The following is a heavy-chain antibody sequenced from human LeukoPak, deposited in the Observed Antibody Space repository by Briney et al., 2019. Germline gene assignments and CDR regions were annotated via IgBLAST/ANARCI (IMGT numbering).Heavy chain of an antibody. CDR3: AIGTYYYDSSGNFDY. J-gene: IGHJ4*02. V-gene: IGHV1-2*02. D-gene: IGHD3-22*01. CDR1: GYTFTGYY. Sequence: GASVKVSCKASGYTFTGYYMHWVRQAPGQGLEWMGWINPNSGGTNYAQKFQGRVTMTRDTSISTAYMELSRLRSDDTAVYYCAIGTYYYDSSGNFDYWGQGTLVTVSS. CDR2: INPNSGGT.